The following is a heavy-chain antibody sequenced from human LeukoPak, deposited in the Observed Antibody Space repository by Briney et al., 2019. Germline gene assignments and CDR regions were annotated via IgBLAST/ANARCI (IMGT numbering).Heavy chain of an antibody. CDR3: ARATLDN. J-gene: IGHJ4*02. V-gene: IGHV3-53*01. CDR1: GFTVSSDY. Sequence: PGGSLRLSCAASGFTVSSDYISWVRQAPGKGLEWASTIYSGGSSNYADSVRARFTISRDNSKNTVYLQMNSLRVEDTAVYYCARATLDNWGQGTLVTVSS. CDR2: IYSGGSS.